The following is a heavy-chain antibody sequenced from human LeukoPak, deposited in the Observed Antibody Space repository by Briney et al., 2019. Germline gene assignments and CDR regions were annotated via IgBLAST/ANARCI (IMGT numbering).Heavy chain of an antibody. J-gene: IGHJ6*02. CDR2: IYYSGTT. CDR3: ARDRITMVRGALRYYGMDV. CDR1: GGSISSYY. D-gene: IGHD3-10*01. Sequence: SETLSLTCTVSGGSISSYYWSWIRQPPGKGLEWIGYIYYSGTTNCNPSLKSRVTISVDTSKNQFSLKLNSVTAADTAVYYCARDRITMVRGALRYYGMDVWGQGTTVTVSS. V-gene: IGHV4-59*01.